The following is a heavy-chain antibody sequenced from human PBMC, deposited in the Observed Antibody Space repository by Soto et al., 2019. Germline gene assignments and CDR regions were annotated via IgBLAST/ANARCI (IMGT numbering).Heavy chain of an antibody. CDR1: GAILYSNSAA. CDR3: ARERSSSWYDWFDP. D-gene: IGHD6-13*01. CDR2: TYYRSKWYN. Sequence: QTLSHTCAISGAILYSNSAALNWIRQSPSRGLEWLGRTYYRSKWYNDYAVSVKSRITINPDTSKKQFSLQLNSVTPEDTAVYYCARERSSSWYDWFDPWGQGTLVTVSS. V-gene: IGHV6-1*01. J-gene: IGHJ5*02.